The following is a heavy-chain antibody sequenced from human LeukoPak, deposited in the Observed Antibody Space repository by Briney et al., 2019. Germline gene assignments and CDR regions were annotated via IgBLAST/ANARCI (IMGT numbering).Heavy chain of an antibody. CDR1: GFTFSSYA. CDR2: ISYDGSNK. J-gene: IGHJ3*02. V-gene: IGHV3-30*04. CDR3: ARVHRSLYSSGWNDAFDI. Sequence: PGRSLRLSCAASGFTFSSYAMHWVRQAPGKGLEWVAVISYDGSNKYYADSVKGRFTISRDNSKNTLYLQMNSLRAEDTAVYYCARVHRSLYSSGWNDAFDIWGQGTMVTVSS. D-gene: IGHD6-19*01.